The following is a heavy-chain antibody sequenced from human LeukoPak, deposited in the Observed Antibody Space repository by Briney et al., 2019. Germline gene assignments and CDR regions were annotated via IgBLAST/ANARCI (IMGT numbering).Heavy chain of an antibody. CDR1: GGSISSGSYY. CDR2: IYTSGST. Sequence: PSETLSLTCTVSGGSISSGSYYWSWIRQPAGKGLEWIGRIYTSGSTNYNPSLKSRVTISVDTSKNQFSLKLSSVTAADTAVYYCARESRLIPPDYYDSSGYYRVSGAFDIWGQGTMVTVSS. J-gene: IGHJ3*02. D-gene: IGHD3-22*01. CDR3: ARESRLIPPDYYDSSGYYRVSGAFDI. V-gene: IGHV4-61*02.